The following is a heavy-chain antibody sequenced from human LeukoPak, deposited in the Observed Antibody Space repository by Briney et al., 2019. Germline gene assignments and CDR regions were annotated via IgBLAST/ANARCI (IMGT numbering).Heavy chain of an antibody. CDR1: GFTFSSYG. CDR2: ISGSGGST. CDR3: ASENRRGYSYGSPTDAFDI. Sequence: PGGSLRLSCAASGFTFSSYGMSWVRQAPGKGLEWVSAISGSGGSTYYADSVKGRFTISGDNSKNTLYLQMNSLRAEDTAVYYCASENRRGYSYGSPTDAFDIWGQGTVVTVSS. J-gene: IGHJ3*02. V-gene: IGHV3-23*01. D-gene: IGHD5-18*01.